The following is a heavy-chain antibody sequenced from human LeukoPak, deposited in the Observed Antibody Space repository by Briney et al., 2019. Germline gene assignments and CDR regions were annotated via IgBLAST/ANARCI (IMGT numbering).Heavy chain of an antibody. Sequence: ASVKVSCKASGYTFTSYGISWVRQAPGQGLEWMGWISAYNGNTNYAQKLQGRVTTTTDTSTSTAYMELRSLRSDDTAVYYCARDLYYDSRNASDYWGQGTLVTVSS. CDR3: ARDLYYDSRNASDY. CDR1: GYTFTSYG. D-gene: IGHD3-22*01. CDR2: ISAYNGNT. V-gene: IGHV1-18*01. J-gene: IGHJ4*02.